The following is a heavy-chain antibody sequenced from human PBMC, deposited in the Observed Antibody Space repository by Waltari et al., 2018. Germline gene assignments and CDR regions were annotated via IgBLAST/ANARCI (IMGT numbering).Heavy chain of an antibody. CDR2: INSDDVTT. CDR1: GFDFSTFW. D-gene: IGHD3-16*01. Sequence: EVQLVESGGGLVQPGGSLRLSCAASGFDFSTFWMHWVRQAPGKGLVWGSRINSDDVTTSYADSVKGRFTISRDNGRNTVYLKMNDLRVDDTAVYYCTRGGSRGFDHWGQGTLVTVSS. J-gene: IGHJ4*02. CDR3: TRGGSRGFDH. V-gene: IGHV3-74*01.